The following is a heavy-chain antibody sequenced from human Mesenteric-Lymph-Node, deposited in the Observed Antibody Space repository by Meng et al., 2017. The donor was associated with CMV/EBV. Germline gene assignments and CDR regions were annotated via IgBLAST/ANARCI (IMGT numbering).Heavy chain of an antibody. D-gene: IGHD2-2*01. CDR3: ARAYCSSSGCFLYLDY. V-gene: IGHV4-34*01. CDR1: GGCFSGHY. Sequence: YGGCFSGHYWSWIRQPPGKGLEWIGEINQSGSTNYNPSLKSRVTVSVDPSKNQFSLKLSSVTAADSAVYYCARAYCSSSGCFLYLDYWGRGTLVTVSS. J-gene: IGHJ4*02. CDR2: INQSGST.